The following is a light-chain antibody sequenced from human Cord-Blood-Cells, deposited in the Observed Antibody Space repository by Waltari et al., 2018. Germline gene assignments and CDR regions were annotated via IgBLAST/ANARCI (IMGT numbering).Light chain of an antibody. CDR3: SSYTSSSTYV. Sequence: QSALTQPASVSGSPGQSITISCTGTSSDVGGYNYFSWYQQHPGKAPKLMIYDVSKRPSGVSNRFSDSKSGNTASLTISGLQAEDEADYYCSSYTSSSTYVFGTGTKVTVL. J-gene: IGLJ1*01. CDR1: SSDVGGYNY. V-gene: IGLV2-14*01. CDR2: DVS.